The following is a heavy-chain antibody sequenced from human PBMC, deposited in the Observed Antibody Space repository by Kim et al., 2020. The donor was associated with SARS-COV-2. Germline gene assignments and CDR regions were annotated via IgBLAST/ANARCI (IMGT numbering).Heavy chain of an antibody. Sequence: GESLKISCKGSGYSFTSYWISWVRQMPGKGLEWMGRIDPSDSYTSFSPSFQGHVTISTDNSMTTAYLQWSSLKASDTAMYYCTRHGGLTYDSSGANWFDPWGQGTLVTVSS. V-gene: IGHV5-10-1*01. J-gene: IGHJ5*02. CDR1: GYSFTSYW. D-gene: IGHD3-22*01. CDR2: IDPSDSYT. CDR3: TRHGGLTYDSSGANWFDP.